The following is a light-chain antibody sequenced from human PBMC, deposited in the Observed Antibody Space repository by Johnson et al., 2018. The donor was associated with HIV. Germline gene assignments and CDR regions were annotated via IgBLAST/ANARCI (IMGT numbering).Light chain of an antibody. CDR2: DND. J-gene: IGLJ1*01. CDR3: GTWDNSLNVYV. V-gene: IGLV1-51*02. CDR1: TSNIGDHS. Sequence: TVSCSGTTSNIGDHSVSWFQHLPGAAPKLLIYDNDRRPSGVPDRFSGSKSAASATLDITGLQSGDEGDYYCGTWDNSLNVYVFGTGTKVTVL.